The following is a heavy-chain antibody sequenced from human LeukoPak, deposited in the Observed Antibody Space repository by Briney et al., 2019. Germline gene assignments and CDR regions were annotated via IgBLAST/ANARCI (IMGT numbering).Heavy chain of an antibody. CDR3: ARESHSPPSTVTTWKAPAPHDAFDI. CDR2: ISGSGGST. J-gene: IGHJ3*02. Sequence: GGSLRLSCAASGFTFSSYAMSWVRQAPGKGLEWVSAISGSGGSTYYADSVKGRFTISRDNSKNTLYLQMNSLRAEDTAVYYCARESHSPPSTVTTWKAPAPHDAFDIWGQGTMVTVSS. CDR1: GFTFSSYA. V-gene: IGHV3-23*01. D-gene: IGHD4-17*01.